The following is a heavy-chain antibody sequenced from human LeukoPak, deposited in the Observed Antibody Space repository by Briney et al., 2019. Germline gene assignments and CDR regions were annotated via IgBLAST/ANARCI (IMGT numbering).Heavy chain of an antibody. J-gene: IGHJ3*02. CDR1: GFTFSSYS. V-gene: IGHV3-21*04. CDR3: AKDSMVRGARGAFDI. D-gene: IGHD3-10*01. Sequence: PGGSLRLSCAASGFTFSSYSMNWVRQAPGKGLEWVSSISSSSSYIYYADSVKGRFTISRDYAKNSLYLQMNSLRAEDMALYYCAKDSMVRGARGAFDIWGQGTMVTVSS. CDR2: ISSSSSYI.